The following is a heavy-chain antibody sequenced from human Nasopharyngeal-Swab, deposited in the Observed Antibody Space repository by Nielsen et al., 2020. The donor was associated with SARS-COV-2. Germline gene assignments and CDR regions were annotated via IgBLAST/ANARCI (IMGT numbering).Heavy chain of an antibody. V-gene: IGHV3-7*01. CDR1: GFTFSSYW. J-gene: IGHJ5*02. D-gene: IGHD5-12*01. Sequence: GGSLRLSCAASGFTFSSYWMSWVRQAPGKGLEWVANIKQDGSEKYYVDSVEGRFTISRDNAKNSLYLQMNSLRAEDTAVYYCASTSGYGLNWFDPWGQGTLVTVSS. CDR2: IKQDGSEK. CDR3: ASTSGYGLNWFDP.